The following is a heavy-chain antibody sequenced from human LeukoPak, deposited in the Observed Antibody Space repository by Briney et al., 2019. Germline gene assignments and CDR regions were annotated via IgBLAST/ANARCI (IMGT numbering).Heavy chain of an antibody. J-gene: IGHJ4*02. D-gene: IGHD5-18*01. Sequence: PGGSLRLSCAVSGFTFSSYPMSWVRQAPGKGLEWVSAISGSGGRTYYADSVKGRFTISRDNSKNTLYLQMNSLRAEDTAVYYCAKVGESLTAMITDFDSWGQGTLVTVSS. CDR2: ISGSGGRT. V-gene: IGHV3-23*01. CDR3: AKVGESLTAMITDFDS. CDR1: GFTFSSYP.